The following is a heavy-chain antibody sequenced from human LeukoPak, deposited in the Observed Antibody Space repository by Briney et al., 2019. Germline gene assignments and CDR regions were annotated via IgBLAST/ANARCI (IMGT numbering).Heavy chain of an antibody. V-gene: IGHV3-7*01. J-gene: IGHJ5*02. CDR1: GFTFSSYW. CDR3: AREYYAFWSGYPNH. CDR2: IKQDGSEK. Sequence: PGGSLRLSCAASGFTFSSYWMSWVRQTPGKGLEWVANIKQDGSEKYHVDSVKGRFTISRDNAKNSLYLQMNSLRAEDTAVYYCAREYYAFWSGYPNHWGQGTLVTVSS. D-gene: IGHD3-3*01.